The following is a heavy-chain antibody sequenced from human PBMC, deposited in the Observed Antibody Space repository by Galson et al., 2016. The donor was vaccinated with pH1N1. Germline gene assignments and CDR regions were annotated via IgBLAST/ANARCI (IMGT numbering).Heavy chain of an antibody. D-gene: IGHD3-22*01. V-gene: IGHV1-3*01. J-gene: IGHJ4*02. CDR2: ISAGNGIP. CDR1: GDTFTSYA. CDR3: ASSYYYDSSGYTD. Sequence: SVKVSCKASGDTFTSYAMHWVRQAPGQRLEWMGWISAGNGIPKYSQRFQGRVTITRDTSASTAYMELSSLRSEDTAVYYCASSYYYDSSGYTDWGQGTLVTVSS.